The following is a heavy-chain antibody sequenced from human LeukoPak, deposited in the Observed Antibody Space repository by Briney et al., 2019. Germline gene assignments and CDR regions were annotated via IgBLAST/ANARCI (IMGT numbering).Heavy chain of an antibody. CDR1: DDSISSYY. CDR3: AREEMTTVTTDWFDP. V-gene: IGHV4-4*07. CDR2: IYTSGST. Sequence: PSETLSLTCTVSDDSISSYYWSWIRQPPGKGLEWIGRIYTSGSTNYNPSLKSRVTMSVDTSKNQFSLKLSSVTAADTAVYYCAREEMTTVTTDWFDPWGQGTLVTVSS. J-gene: IGHJ5*02. D-gene: IGHD4-17*01.